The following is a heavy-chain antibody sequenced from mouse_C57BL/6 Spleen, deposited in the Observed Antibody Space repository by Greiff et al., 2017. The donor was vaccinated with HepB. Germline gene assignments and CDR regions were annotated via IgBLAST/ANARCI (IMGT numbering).Heavy chain of an antibody. Sequence: QVQLQQPGAELVKPGASVKISCKASGYAFSSYWMNWVKQRPGKGLEWIGQIYPGDGDTNYNGKFKGKATLTADKSSSTAYMQLSSLTSEDSAVYFCARDYSRSYFDYWGQGTTLTVSS. CDR2: IYPGDGDT. D-gene: IGHD1-1*01. J-gene: IGHJ2*01. CDR3: ARDYSRSYFDY. CDR1: GYAFSSYW. V-gene: IGHV1-80*01.